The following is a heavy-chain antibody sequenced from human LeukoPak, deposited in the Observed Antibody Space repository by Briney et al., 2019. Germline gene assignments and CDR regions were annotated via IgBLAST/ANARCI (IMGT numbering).Heavy chain of an antibody. CDR3: AKGGRTILANSYFDY. CDR2: VSGSGAST. J-gene: IGHJ4*02. Sequence: GGSLRLSCAASGFTFSTYAMSGVRQAPGKGLEWVSLVSGSGASTYYADSVKGRFTISRDNSKNTLYLQMNSLRAEDTAVYYCAKGGRTILANSYFDYWGQGTLVTVSS. CDR1: GFTFSTYA. V-gene: IGHV3-23*01. D-gene: IGHD2/OR15-2a*01.